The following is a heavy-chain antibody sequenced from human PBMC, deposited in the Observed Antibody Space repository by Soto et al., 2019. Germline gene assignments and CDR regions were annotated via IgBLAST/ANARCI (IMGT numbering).Heavy chain of an antibody. V-gene: IGHV4-61*01. Sequence: SETLSLTCTVSGGSVSSGRYYWSWIRQPPGKGLEWIGYIYYSGSTNYNPSLKSRVTISVDTSKNQFSLKLSSVTAADTAVYYCARARVSFGVVSYGMDVWGQGTTVTVSS. CDR1: GGSVSSGRYY. CDR2: IYYSGST. J-gene: IGHJ6*02. CDR3: ARARVSFGVVSYGMDV. D-gene: IGHD3-3*01.